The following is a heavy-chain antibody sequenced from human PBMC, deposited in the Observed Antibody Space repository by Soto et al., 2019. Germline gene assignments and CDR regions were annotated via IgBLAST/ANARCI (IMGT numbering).Heavy chain of an antibody. J-gene: IGHJ6*02. CDR3: AREGGSSSWYVLYYYGMDA. CDR1: GYTFTSYA. V-gene: IGHV1-3*01. CDR2: INAGNGNT. D-gene: IGHD6-13*01. Sequence: QVQLVQSGAEVKKPGASVKVSCKASGYTFTSYAMHWVRQAPGQRLEWMGWINAGNGNTKYSQKFQGRVTITRDTSASTAYMELSSLRSEDTAVYYCAREGGSSSWYVLYYYGMDAWGQGTTVTVSS.